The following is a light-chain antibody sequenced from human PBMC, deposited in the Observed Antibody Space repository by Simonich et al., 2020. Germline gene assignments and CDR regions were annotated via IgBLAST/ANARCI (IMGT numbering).Light chain of an antibody. Sequence: DIVMTQSPLSLPVTPGEPASISCRSSQSLLHSNGYNYLDWYLQKPGQSPQLLIYLGSNWASGVPDRFSGSGSGTDFTLKISRVEAEDVGVYYCMQSIQLPPITFGQGTRLEIK. CDR2: LGS. CDR1: QSLLHSNGYNY. CDR3: MQSIQLPPIT. J-gene: IGKJ5*01. V-gene: IGKV2-28*01.